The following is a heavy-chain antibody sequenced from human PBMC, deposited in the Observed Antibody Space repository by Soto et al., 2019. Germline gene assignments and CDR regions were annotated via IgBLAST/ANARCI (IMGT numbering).Heavy chain of an antibody. CDR2: ISAASSTM. Sequence: EVQLVESGGGLVQPGGSLRLSCAASGFTFSSYSMNWVRQAPGKGLEWVSYISAASSTMLYADSVRGRFTISRDNVKDSLYLQMNSLRAEDTAVYYCARDWNYAVDYWGQGTLVTVSS. D-gene: IGHD1-7*01. CDR1: GFTFSSYS. CDR3: ARDWNYAVDY. V-gene: IGHV3-48*01. J-gene: IGHJ4*02.